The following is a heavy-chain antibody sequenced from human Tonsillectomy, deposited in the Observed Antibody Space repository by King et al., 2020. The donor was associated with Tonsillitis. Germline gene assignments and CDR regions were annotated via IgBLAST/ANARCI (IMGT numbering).Heavy chain of an antibody. CDR2: ISGRGRSI. Sequence: VQLVESGGGLIQPGGSMRLSCVASGFNFRSYDMSWVRQAPGKGMEWVSTISGRGRSIYSADSVKGRFTISRDNSKSTLYLQMNSLRAEDTAVYYCAKLWEREHFDYWGQGTLVTVSS. CDR3: AKLWEREHFDY. D-gene: IGHD1-26*01. CDR1: GFNFRSYD. V-gene: IGHV3-23*04. J-gene: IGHJ4*02.